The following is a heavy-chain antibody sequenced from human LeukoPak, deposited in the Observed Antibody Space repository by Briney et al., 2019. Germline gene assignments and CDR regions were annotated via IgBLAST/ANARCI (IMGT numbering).Heavy chain of an antibody. J-gene: IGHJ4*02. V-gene: IGHV3-66*01. Sequence: PGGSLRLSCAASGLTVSSHYMNWVRQAPGKGLEWVSVIYSGGATYYADSVKGRFTISRDKSKNTLYLQMNSLRAEDTAVYYCARGYDSGGYYWGQGTLVTVSS. D-gene: IGHD3-22*01. CDR1: GLTVSSHY. CDR3: ARGYDSGGYY. CDR2: IYSGGAT.